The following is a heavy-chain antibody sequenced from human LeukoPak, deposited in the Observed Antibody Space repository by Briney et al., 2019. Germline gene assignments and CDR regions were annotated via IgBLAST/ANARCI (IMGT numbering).Heavy chain of an antibody. J-gene: IGHJ4*02. CDR3: ARHHRDSGSYYYFYFDY. V-gene: IGHV4-59*08. CDR2: IYYGGTT. D-gene: IGHD1-26*01. Sequence: SETLSLTCTVSGGAISAYYWSWIRQPPGKGLEWIGYIYYGGTTNYNPSLKSRVTISVDTSKNQFSLRLSSVTAADTAVYYCARHHRDSGSYYYFYFDYWGQGTLVTVSS. CDR1: GGAISAYY.